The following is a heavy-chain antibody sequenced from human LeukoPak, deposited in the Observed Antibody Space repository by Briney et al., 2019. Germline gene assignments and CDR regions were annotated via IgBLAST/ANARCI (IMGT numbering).Heavy chain of an antibody. CDR3: ARVGMATIADAFDI. CDR1: GGSISSYY. J-gene: IGHJ3*02. CDR2: IYYSGST. D-gene: IGHD5-24*01. V-gene: IGHV4-59*01. Sequence: KSSETLSLTCTVSGGSISSYYWSWIRQPPGKGLEWIGYIYYSGSTNYNPSLKSRVTISVDTSKNQFSLKLSPVTAADTAVYYCARVGMATIADAFDIWGQGTMVTVSS.